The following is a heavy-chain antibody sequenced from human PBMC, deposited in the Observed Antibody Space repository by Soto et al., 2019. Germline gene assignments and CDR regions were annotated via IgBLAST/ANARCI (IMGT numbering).Heavy chain of an antibody. Sequence: SETLSLTCTVSGGSISSGGYYWSWIRQHPGKGLEWIGYIYYSGSTYYNPSLKSRVTISVDTSKNQFSLKLSSVTAADTAVYYCARGHGITGTLYNWFDPWGQGTLVTVSS. V-gene: IGHV4-31*02. D-gene: IGHD1-20*01. J-gene: IGHJ5*02. CDR3: ARGHGITGTLYNWFDP. CDR2: IYYSGST. CDR1: GGSISSGGYY.